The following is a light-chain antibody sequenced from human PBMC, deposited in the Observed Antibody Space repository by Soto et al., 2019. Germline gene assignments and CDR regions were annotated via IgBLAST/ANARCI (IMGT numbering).Light chain of an antibody. J-gene: IGKJ5*01. CDR1: QSVRSTY. CDR3: QYYSSSLSIT. V-gene: IGKV3-20*01. CDR2: GAS. Sequence: EIVLTQSPGILSLSPGERATLSCRASQSVRSTYLAWYQQKPGQAPRLLIHGASSRGTGIPDRFSGSGSGTDFTLTISRLEPEDFAVYYCQYYSSSLSITFGQGTRLDIK.